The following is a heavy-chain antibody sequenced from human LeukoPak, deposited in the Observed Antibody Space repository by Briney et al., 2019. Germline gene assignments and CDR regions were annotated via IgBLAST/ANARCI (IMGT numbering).Heavy chain of an antibody. J-gene: IGHJ4*02. D-gene: IGHD1-14*01. Sequence: GGSLRLSCAASGFTFSSYGMHWVRQAPGKGLEWVAVISYDGSNKYYADSVKGRFTISRDNSKNTLYLQMNSLRAEDTAVYYCAEDPAGAPEYYFDYWGQGTLVTVSS. CDR3: AEDPAGAPEYYFDY. CDR2: ISYDGSNK. CDR1: GFTFSSYG. V-gene: IGHV3-30*18.